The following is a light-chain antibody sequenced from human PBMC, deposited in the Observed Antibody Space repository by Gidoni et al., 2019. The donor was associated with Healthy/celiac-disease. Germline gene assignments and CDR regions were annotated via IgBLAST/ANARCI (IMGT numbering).Light chain of an antibody. CDR3: QQYGSSPPVT. J-gene: IGKJ3*01. V-gene: IGKV3-20*01. CDR1: QSVSSSY. Sequence: EIVLTQSPGTLSLSLGERATLSCRASQSVSSSYLAWYQQKPGQAPRLLIYGASSRATGIPDRFSGSGSGTDFTLTISRLEPEDFAVYYCQQYGSSPPVTFGPGTKVDIK. CDR2: GAS.